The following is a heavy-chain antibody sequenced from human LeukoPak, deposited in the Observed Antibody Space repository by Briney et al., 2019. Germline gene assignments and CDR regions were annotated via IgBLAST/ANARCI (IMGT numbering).Heavy chain of an antibody. V-gene: IGHV4-61*01. D-gene: IGHD5-24*01. CDR1: GGSVNSGTYY. Sequence: SETLSLTCTVSGGSVNSGTYYCSWIRQPPGKGLEWIGYISYSGSTNYNPSLKSRVTISVDASKNQFSLKLSSVTAADTAVYLCARGGRWLQFNYWGQGTLVTVSS. CDR3: ARGGRWLQFNY. CDR2: ISYSGST. J-gene: IGHJ4*02.